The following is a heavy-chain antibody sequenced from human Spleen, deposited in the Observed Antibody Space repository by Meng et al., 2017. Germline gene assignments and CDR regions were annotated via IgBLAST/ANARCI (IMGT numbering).Heavy chain of an antibody. Sequence: QVQLQESGPRLVTHSETLSLLCPLLCRPFCEFSWSWHRTPPGKGVEWIAYIYHSGGTTYNPSLKSRVTISIDTSTNQFSLKLKSVTAADTAVYYCARDNLYWFDPWGQGTLVTVSS. V-gene: IGHV4-59*13. CDR3: ARDNLYWFDP. CDR1: CRPFCEFS. J-gene: IGHJ5*02. CDR2: IYHSGGT.